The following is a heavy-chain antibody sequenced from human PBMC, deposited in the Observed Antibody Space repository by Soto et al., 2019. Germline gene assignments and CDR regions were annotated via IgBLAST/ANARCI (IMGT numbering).Heavy chain of an antibody. CDR2: IYYSGST. V-gene: IGHV4-59*01. Sequence: SETLSLTCTVSGGSISSYYWSWIRQPPGKGLEWIGYIYYSGSTNYNPSLKSRVTISVDTSKNQFSLKLSSVTAADTAVYYCARVPGGYYTYWFDPWGQGTRVTVSS. D-gene: IGHD3-3*01. CDR1: GGSISSYY. J-gene: IGHJ5*02. CDR3: ARVPGGYYTYWFDP.